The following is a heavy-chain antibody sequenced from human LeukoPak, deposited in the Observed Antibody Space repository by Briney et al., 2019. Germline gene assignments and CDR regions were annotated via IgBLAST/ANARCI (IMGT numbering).Heavy chain of an antibody. Sequence: SQTLSLTCAISGDSVFINSAAWNWVRQSPSRGLEWLGRTYYRSKWRIDDGISAKSRITMNPDTSKNQFSLQLNSVPPEDTAVYFCARGFSEAVPGGFDIWGQGTMVTVSS. V-gene: IGHV6-1*01. D-gene: IGHD6-19*01. CDR1: GDSVFINSAA. CDR2: TYYRSKWRI. CDR3: ARGFSEAVPGGFDI. J-gene: IGHJ3*02.